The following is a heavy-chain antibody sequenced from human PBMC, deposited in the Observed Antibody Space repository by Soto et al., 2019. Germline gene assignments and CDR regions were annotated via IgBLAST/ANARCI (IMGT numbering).Heavy chain of an antibody. CDR2: INPNSGGT. V-gene: IGHV1-2*02. J-gene: IGHJ4*02. CDR3: ARTRYYDSSGYDFDY. D-gene: IGHD3-22*01. CDR1: GYTFTGYY. Sequence: GASVKVSCKASGYTFTGYYMHWVRQAPGQGLEWMGWINPNSGGTNYAQKFQGRVTMTRDTSISTAYMELSRLRSDDTAVYYCARTRYYDSSGYDFDYWGQGTLVTVSS.